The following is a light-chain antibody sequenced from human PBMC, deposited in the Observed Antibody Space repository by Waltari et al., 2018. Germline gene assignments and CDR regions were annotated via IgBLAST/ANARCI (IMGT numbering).Light chain of an antibody. CDR3: QHYVSLPAT. CDR2: GAS. CDR1: QSVSRT. Sequence: EIVLTQSPGPLSLSPGERATPSCRASQSVSRTLAWYQQKPGQAPRLLIYGASTRATGIPERFSGGGSGTDFSLTISSLEPEDFAVYFCQHYVSLPATFGQGTKVEIK. V-gene: IGKV3-20*01. J-gene: IGKJ1*01.